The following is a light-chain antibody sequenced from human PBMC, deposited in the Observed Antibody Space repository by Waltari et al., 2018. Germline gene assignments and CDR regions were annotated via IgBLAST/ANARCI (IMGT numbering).Light chain of an antibody. V-gene: IGLV2-23*01. CDR2: EGS. CDR3: CSYAGSSTYV. Sequence: QSALTQPASVSGSPGQSITISCTGTSSDVGSYNLVSWYQQHPGKAPKPIIYEGSKRPSGLSNRFSGSKSGNTASLTISGLQAEDEADYYCCSYAGSSTYVFGTGTKVTVL. J-gene: IGLJ1*01. CDR1: SSDVGSYNL.